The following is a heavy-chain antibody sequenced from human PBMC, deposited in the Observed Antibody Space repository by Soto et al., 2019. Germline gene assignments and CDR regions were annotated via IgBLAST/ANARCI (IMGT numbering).Heavy chain of an antibody. CDR3: ARGSRIAVAGYYYYYGMDV. Sequence: SQTLSLTCAISGDSVSSNSAAWNWIRQSPSRGLEWLGRTYYRSKWYNDNAVSVKSRITINPDTSKNQFSLQLNSVTPEDTAVYYCARGSRIAVAGYYYYYGMDVWGQGTTVTVSS. CDR1: GDSVSSNSAA. D-gene: IGHD6-19*01. V-gene: IGHV6-1*01. CDR2: TYYRSKWYN. J-gene: IGHJ6*02.